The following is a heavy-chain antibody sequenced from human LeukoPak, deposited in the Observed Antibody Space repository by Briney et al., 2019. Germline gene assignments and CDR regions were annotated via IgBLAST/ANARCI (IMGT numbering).Heavy chain of an antibody. CDR1: GFTVSSYS. CDR2: ISSSSSTI. V-gene: IGHV3-48*01. J-gene: IGHJ4*02. Sequence: GGSLRLSCAASGFTVSSYSMNWVRQAPGKGLEWVSYISSSSSTIHYADSVKGRFTISRDNAKNSLYLQMNSLRGEDTAVYYCAKDQSSGWYGYSDYWGQGTLVTVSS. D-gene: IGHD6-19*01. CDR3: AKDQSSGWYGYSDY.